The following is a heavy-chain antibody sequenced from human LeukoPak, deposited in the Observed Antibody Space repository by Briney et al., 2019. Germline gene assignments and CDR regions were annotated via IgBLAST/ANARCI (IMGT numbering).Heavy chain of an antibody. D-gene: IGHD5-12*01. CDR2: ITSGSTYI. CDR1: GFTFSNYD. V-gene: IGHV3-21*01. CDR3: ARDEGGYDYFDY. J-gene: IGHJ4*02. Sequence: PGGSLRLSCAASGFTFSNYDMHWVRQAPGRGLEWVSAITSGSTYIYYADSMKGRFTISRDNAKNSLYLQMNSLRAEDTAVYYCARDEGGYDYFDYWGQGTLVTVSS.